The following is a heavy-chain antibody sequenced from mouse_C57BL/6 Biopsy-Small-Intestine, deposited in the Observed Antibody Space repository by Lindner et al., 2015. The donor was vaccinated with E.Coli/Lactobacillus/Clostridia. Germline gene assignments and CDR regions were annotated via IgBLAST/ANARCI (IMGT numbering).Heavy chain of an antibody. CDR3: ARSDRYDGFAY. CDR2: IYPNNGGA. D-gene: IGHD2-14*01. J-gene: IGHJ3*01. V-gene: IGHV1-34*02. CDR1: GYTFTDYN. Sequence: VQLQESGPELVKPGASVKISCKASGYTFTDYNMDWVKQSHGKSLEWIGYIYPNNGGAGYNQKFKSKATLTVDKSSSTAYMELHSLTSEDSAVYYCARSDRYDGFAYWGQGTLVTVSA.